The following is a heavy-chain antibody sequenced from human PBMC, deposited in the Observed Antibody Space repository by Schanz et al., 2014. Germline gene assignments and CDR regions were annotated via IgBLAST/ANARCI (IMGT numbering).Heavy chain of an antibody. V-gene: IGHV1-69*02. CDR1: GGTFSSYT. D-gene: IGHD3-10*01. J-gene: IGHJ4*02. Sequence: QLQLVQSGAEVKKPGSSVKVSCKLSGGTFSSYTISWMRQAPGQGLEWMGKIIPVLNIATYAQRFQGRVSITADSSTNTAYMELSSLTSEGTAVHYCARGRGFYDYWGQGTLVTVSS. CDR3: ARGRGFYDY. CDR2: IIPVLNIA.